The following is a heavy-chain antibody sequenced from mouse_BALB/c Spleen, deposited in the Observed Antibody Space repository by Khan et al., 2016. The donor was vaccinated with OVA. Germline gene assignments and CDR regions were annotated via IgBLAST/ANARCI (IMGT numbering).Heavy chain of an antibody. Sequence: QVQLKESGPGLVQPSQSLSITCTVSGFSLTNYSVHWVRQSPGKGLEWLGVIWSAGSTDYNSAFISRLTIRKDNSRSQVFLKMNSLQPHDTAIYDSARRGYDYGRGALFAYWGQGTLVTVSA. CDR2: IWSAGST. D-gene: IGHD2-4*01. CDR3: ARRGYDYGRGALFAY. V-gene: IGHV2-2*01. J-gene: IGHJ3*01. CDR1: GFSLTNYS.